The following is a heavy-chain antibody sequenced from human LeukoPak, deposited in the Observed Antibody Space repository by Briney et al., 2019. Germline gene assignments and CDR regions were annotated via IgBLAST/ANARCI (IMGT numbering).Heavy chain of an antibody. D-gene: IGHD3-10*01. V-gene: IGHV3-7*01. CDR3: ARDYSASGAHDY. CDR2: IKQDGSDK. Sequence: GGSLRLSCAASGFTFSSYWMNXVRQAPGKGXEXVANIKQDGSDKYYVDSVKGRFTISRDNAKNSLYLQMNSLRAEDTAVYYCARDYSASGAHDYWGQGTLVTVSS. J-gene: IGHJ4*02. CDR1: GFTFSSYW.